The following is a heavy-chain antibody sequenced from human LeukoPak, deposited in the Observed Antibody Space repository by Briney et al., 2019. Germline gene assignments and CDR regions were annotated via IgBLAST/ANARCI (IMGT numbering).Heavy chain of an antibody. CDR2: ISSSSSYI. Sequence: GGSLRLSCAASGFTFSSYSMNWVRQAPGKGLEGVSSISSSSSYIYYADSVKGRFTISRDNAKNSLYLQMNSLRAEDTAVYYCARDTEGYYDILTGYYGFGYWGQGTLVTVSS. V-gene: IGHV3-21*01. CDR3: ARDTEGYYDILTGYYGFGY. D-gene: IGHD3-9*01. CDR1: GFTFSSYS. J-gene: IGHJ4*02.